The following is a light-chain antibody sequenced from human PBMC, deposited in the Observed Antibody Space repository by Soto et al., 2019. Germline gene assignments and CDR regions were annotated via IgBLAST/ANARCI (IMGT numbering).Light chain of an antibody. CDR3: SSFTSSDTLVV. CDR1: SSDVGGYNF. Sequence: QSALTQPASVSGSPGQSITISCTGTSSDVGGYNFVSWYQHHPAKAPKLMIYDVSNQPSGVSNRFSGSKSGNTASLTISGLQAEDEAHYYCSSFTSSDTLVVFGGGTQLTVL. J-gene: IGLJ2*01. CDR2: DVS. V-gene: IGLV2-14*03.